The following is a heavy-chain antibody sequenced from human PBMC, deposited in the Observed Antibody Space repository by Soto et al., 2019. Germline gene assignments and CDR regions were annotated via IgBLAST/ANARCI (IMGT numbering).Heavy chain of an antibody. CDR1: GGTFSSYA. CDR3: ARGHYDFWSGYLSPAYYYMDV. D-gene: IGHD3-3*01. J-gene: IGHJ6*03. CDR2: IIPIFGTA. Sequence: SVKVSCKASGGTFSSYAISWVRQAPGQGLEWMGGIIPIFGTANYAQKFQGRVTMTRNNSISTAYMELSSLRSEDTAVYYCARGHYDFWSGYLSPAYYYMDVWGKGTTVTVSS. V-gene: IGHV1-69*05.